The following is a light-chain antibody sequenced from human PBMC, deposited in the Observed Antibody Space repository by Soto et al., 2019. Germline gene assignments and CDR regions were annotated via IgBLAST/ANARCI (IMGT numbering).Light chain of an antibody. CDR2: GNN. V-gene: IGLV1-40*01. CDR1: SSNIGAGYD. Sequence: QSVLTQPPSVSGAPGQRVTISCTGSSSNIGAGYDVHWYRQLPGTAPKLLIYGNNNRPSGVPDRFSGSRSGTSASLAITELQAADEADYYCQSHDISLRVFGGGTKVTVL. CDR3: QSHDISLRV. J-gene: IGLJ3*02.